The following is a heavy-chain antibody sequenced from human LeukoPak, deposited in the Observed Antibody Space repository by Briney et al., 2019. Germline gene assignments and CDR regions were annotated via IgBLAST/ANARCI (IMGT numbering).Heavy chain of an antibody. D-gene: IGHD5-18*01. J-gene: IGHJ4*02. CDR1: GFTFSSYG. Sequence: PGGTLRLSCAVSGFTFSSYGMHWARQAPGKGLEWVAVMSYDGSKKYYTDVVKERFTNPRDNSKNTLYLEMNSLIGEDTGVYYCAKGREYSYGWGGGYFDLWGQGTRVSVSS. CDR2: MSYDGSKK. V-gene: IGHV3-30*18. CDR3: AKGREYSYGWGGGYFDL.